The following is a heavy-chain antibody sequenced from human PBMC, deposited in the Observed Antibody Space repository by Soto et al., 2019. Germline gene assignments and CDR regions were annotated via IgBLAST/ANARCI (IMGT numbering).Heavy chain of an antibody. D-gene: IGHD3-10*01. J-gene: IGHJ5*02. Sequence: ASVKVSCKACGYTITSYGISWVRQAPGQGLEWMGWISAYNGNTNHAQKLQGRVTMTTDTSTSTAYMELRSLRSDDTAVYYCARGVGSGTYYNQYNWFDPWGQGTLVTVSS. V-gene: IGHV1-18*01. CDR3: ARGVGSGTYYNQYNWFDP. CDR1: GYTITSYG. CDR2: ISAYNGNT.